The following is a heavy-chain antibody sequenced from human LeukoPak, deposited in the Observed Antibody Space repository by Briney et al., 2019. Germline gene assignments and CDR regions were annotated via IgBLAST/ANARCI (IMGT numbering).Heavy chain of an antibody. V-gene: IGHV3-30*03. D-gene: IGHD3-10*01. CDR1: GFTFDFYA. Sequence: PGTSLRLSCTTSGFTFDFYAMHWVRQAPGRGLEWVSVMSYDGRYRYYADSAKGRFTISRDNSKRTLYVEMSSLRPEDTALYYCARSELYYGSESYYHLDYWGHGTLVTVSS. J-gene: IGHJ4*01. CDR2: MSYDGRYR. CDR3: ARSELYYGSESYYHLDY.